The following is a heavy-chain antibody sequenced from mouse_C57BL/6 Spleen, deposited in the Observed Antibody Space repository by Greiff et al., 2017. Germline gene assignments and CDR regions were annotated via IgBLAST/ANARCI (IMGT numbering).Heavy chain of an antibody. CDR3: ARPDYYGSSYGFAY. CDR2: INPSTGGT. J-gene: IGHJ3*01. D-gene: IGHD1-1*01. Sequence: EVQLQQSGPELVKPGASVKISCKASGYSFTGYYMNWVKQSPEKSLEWIGEINPSTGGTTYNQKFKAKATLTVDKSSSTAYMQLKSLTSEDSAVYDCARPDYYGSSYGFAYWGQGTLVTVSA. V-gene: IGHV1-42*01. CDR1: GYSFTGYY.